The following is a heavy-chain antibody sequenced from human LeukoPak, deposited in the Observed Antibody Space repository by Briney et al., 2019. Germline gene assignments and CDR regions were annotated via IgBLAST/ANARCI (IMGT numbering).Heavy chain of an antibody. CDR3: ASMLRVDTAMPTLDY. D-gene: IGHD5-18*01. CDR1: GYTFTGYY. J-gene: IGHJ4*02. Sequence: GASVKVSCKASGYTFTGYYMHWVRQAPGQGLEWMGWINPNSGGTNYAQKFQGRVTMTRDTSISTAYMELSRLRSDDTAVYYCASMLRVDTAMPTLDYWGQGTLVTVSS. V-gene: IGHV1-2*02. CDR2: INPNSGGT.